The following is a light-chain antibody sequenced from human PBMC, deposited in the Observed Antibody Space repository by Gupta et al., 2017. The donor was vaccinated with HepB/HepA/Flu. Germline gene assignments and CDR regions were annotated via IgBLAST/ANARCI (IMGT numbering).Light chain of an antibody. Sequence: EIVFTQSPGTLSLSPGERVTLSCRASQSVRNDWLAWYQHKPGQAPTLLFYTSSARAPGISDRFSGRGSGTDFTLTIIRREPEDFAVYYGQYDASSLTFGSGTSLEMK. J-gene: IGKJ4*01. CDR2: TSS. V-gene: IGKV3-20*01. CDR1: QSVRNDW. CDR3: QYDASSLT.